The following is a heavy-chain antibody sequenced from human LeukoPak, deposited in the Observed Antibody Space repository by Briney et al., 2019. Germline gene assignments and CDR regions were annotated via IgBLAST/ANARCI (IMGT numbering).Heavy chain of an antibody. J-gene: IGHJ6*03. Sequence: GGSLRLSCAASGFTFSDYYMSWIRQAPGKGLEWVSYISSSGSTIYYADSVKGRFTISRDNSKNTLYLQMNSLRAEDTAVYYCAKDESGITIFGVVDSYYYYMDVWGKGTTVTVS. V-gene: IGHV3-11*04. CDR2: ISSSGSTI. D-gene: IGHD3-3*01. CDR1: GFTFSDYY. CDR3: AKDESGITIFGVVDSYYYYMDV.